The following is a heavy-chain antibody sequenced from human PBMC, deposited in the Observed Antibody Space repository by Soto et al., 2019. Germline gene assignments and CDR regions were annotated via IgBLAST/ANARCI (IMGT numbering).Heavy chain of an antibody. CDR1: GFTFSSYG. CDR3: ARSPYSVSYLAYFDY. Sequence: QVQLVESGGGVVQPGRSLRLSCAASGFTFSSYGMHWVRQAPGKGLEWVAVISYDGSNKYYADPVKGRFTISRDNSNNTLYLQMNSLRAEDTAVYYCARSPYSVSYLAYFDYWGQGTLVTVSS. CDR2: ISYDGSNK. V-gene: IGHV3-30*03. J-gene: IGHJ4*02. D-gene: IGHD1-26*01.